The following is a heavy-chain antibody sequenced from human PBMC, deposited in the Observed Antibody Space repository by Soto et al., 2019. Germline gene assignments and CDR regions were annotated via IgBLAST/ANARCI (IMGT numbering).Heavy chain of an antibody. D-gene: IGHD7-27*01. CDR3: ASSLLTPFDY. Sequence: EVQLVESGGGLVQPGGSLRLSCAASGFTFSSYWMHWVRQAPGKGRVWVSRINSDGSSTFYADSVKGRFTISRDNAKNPLYLQMNSLRAEDTAVYYCASSLLTPFDYWGQGTLVTVSS. V-gene: IGHV3-74*01. J-gene: IGHJ4*02. CDR1: GFTFSSYW. CDR2: INSDGSST.